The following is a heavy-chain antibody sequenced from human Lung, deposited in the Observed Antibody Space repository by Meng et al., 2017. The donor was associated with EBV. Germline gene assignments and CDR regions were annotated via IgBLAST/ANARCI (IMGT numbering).Heavy chain of an antibody. J-gene: IGHJ4*02. Sequence: QVQLQRWGEGRLEPPGTPPPPAGHSRRSFSSSYWSWIIQPPGKGLEWIVQINYSGITNYNPSLQSRGTISVDTSKNQFSLSLNSVIAADTAVYYCARGGTSSAPFDYWGQETLVTVSS. V-gene: IGHV4-34*01. CDR2: INYSGIT. D-gene: IGHD2-2*01. CDR1: RRSFSSSY. CDR3: ARGGTSSAPFDY.